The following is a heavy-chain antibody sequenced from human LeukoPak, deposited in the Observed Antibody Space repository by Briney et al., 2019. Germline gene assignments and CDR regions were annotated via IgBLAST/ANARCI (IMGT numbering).Heavy chain of an antibody. CDR2: IYHSGST. CDR1: GGSISSYY. D-gene: IGHD4-17*01. Sequence: SETLSLTCTVSGGSISSYYWGWIRQPPGKGLEWIGSIYHSGSTYYNPSLKSRVTISVDTSKNQFSLKLSSVTAADTAVYYCAREGGTTVTTNWFDPWGQGTLVTVSS. CDR3: AREGGTTVTTNWFDP. J-gene: IGHJ5*02. V-gene: IGHV4-38-2*02.